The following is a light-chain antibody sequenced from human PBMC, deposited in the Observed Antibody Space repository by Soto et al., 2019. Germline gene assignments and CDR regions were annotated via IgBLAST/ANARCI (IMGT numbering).Light chain of an antibody. J-gene: IGLJ1*01. CDR1: SGDIGGYNY. CDR3: SSYTNTGTLYV. V-gene: IGLV2-14*01. Sequence: QSALTQPASVSGSPGQSITISCTGTSGDIGGYNYVSWYQQHPGKAPKLLISEVTNRPSGVSNRFSGSKSGNAASLTISGLQAEDEADYYCSSYTNTGTLYVFGTGTKLTVL. CDR2: EVT.